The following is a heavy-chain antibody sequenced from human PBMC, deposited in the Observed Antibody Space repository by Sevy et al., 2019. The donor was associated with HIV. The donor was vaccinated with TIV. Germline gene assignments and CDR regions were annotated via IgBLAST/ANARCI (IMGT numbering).Heavy chain of an antibody. CDR1: GRTFSSYA. CDR2: IIPMFATA. D-gene: IGHD6-13*01. Sequence: ASVKVSCNASGRTFSSYAFSWVRQAPGQGLEWMGGIIPMFATANYVQKFQGRVTITADESTSTAYMELSSLRSEDTAIYYCARSMSWYASFDYWGQGTLVTVSS. V-gene: IGHV1-69*13. J-gene: IGHJ4*02. CDR3: ARSMSWYASFDY.